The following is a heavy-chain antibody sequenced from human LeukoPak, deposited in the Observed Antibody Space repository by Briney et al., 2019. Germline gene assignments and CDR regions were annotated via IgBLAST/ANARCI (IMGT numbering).Heavy chain of an antibody. V-gene: IGHV3-48*01. CDR3: ARLVRGHPAEYYFDY. J-gene: IGHJ4*02. D-gene: IGHD6-19*01. CDR1: GFTFSSYS. Sequence: PGGSLRLSCAASGFTFSSYSMNWVRQAPGKGLEWVSYISSTSDTIYYADSVKGRFTISRDNAKNSLYLQMNSLRVEDTAVYYCARLVRGHPAEYYFDYWGQGTLVTVSS. CDR2: ISSTSDTI.